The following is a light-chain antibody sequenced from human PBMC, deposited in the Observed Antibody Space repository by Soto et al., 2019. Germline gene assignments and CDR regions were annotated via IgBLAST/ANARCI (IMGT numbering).Light chain of an antibody. J-gene: IGLJ1*01. CDR1: SCDVGGYNA. Sequence: QSVLAQPASVSGSPGQSITISCTGTSCDVGGYNAVAWYQQHPGKAPKLIIFEVSNRPSGSSDRFSGSKSGNTASLTISGLQAEDEADYYCTSFRGSSHLYVFXTGTKVTVL. CDR2: EVS. V-gene: IGLV2-14*01. CDR3: TSFRGSSHLYV.